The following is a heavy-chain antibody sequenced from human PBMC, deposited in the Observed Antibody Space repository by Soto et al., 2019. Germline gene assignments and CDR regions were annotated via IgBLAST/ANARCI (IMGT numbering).Heavy chain of an antibody. J-gene: IGHJ4*02. D-gene: IGHD6-19*01. CDR2: INGDGSTI. CDR1: GFTFSSYW. Sequence: EVQLVESGGDLVQPGGSLRLSCAASGFTFSSYWMHWVRQAPGKGLVWVSRINGDGSTINYADSVKGRFTISRDNAKNTLYLQMNSLRAEDTSVYYCARGYYATRSYTIGCWGQGTLVTVSS. V-gene: IGHV3-74*01. CDR3: ARGYYATRSYTIGC.